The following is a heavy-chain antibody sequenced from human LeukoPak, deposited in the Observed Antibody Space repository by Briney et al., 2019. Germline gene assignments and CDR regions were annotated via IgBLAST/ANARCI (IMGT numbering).Heavy chain of an antibody. Sequence: GGTLRLSCAASGFTFSSYAMSWVRQAPGKGLEWVSAISGSGGSTYYADSVKGRFTISRDNSKNTLYLQMNSLRAEDTAVYYCAKDHSSSWYVFGHWGQGTLVTVSS. CDR1: GFTFSSYA. CDR3: AKDHSSSWYVFGH. CDR2: ISGSGGST. V-gene: IGHV3-23*01. D-gene: IGHD6-13*01. J-gene: IGHJ4*02.